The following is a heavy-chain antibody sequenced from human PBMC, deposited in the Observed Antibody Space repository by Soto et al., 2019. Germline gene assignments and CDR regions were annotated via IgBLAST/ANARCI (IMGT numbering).Heavy chain of an antibody. CDR3: ARNYYDSGGGFDY. V-gene: IGHV3-53*01. D-gene: IGHD3-22*01. J-gene: IGHJ4*02. CDR2: IYSGGDT. CDR1: GFTVSSNY. Sequence: EVQLVESGGGLIQPGGSLRLSCAASGFTVSSNYMSWVRQAPGKGLEWVSVIYSGGDTYCADSVKGRFTISRDNSKNTLYLQMNSLRAEDTAVYYCARNYYDSGGGFDYWGQGTLVTVS.